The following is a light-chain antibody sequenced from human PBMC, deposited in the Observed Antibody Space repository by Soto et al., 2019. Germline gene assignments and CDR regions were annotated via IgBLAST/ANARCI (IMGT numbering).Light chain of an antibody. CDR1: QSVSSSY. CDR3: QQYGSSPPTWT. CDR2: GAF. Sequence: EIVLTQSPGTLSLSPGERATLSCRASQSVSSSYLAWYQQKPGQAPRLLIYGAFSRATGIPDRFSGSGSGTDFTLTISGLEPEDFAVYYCQQYGSSPPTWTFGQGTKVEIK. V-gene: IGKV3-20*01. J-gene: IGKJ1*01.